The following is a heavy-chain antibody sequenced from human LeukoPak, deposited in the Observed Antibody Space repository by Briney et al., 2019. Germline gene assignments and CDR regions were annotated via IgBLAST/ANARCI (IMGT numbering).Heavy chain of an antibody. CDR3: AKGPFYDFWSGYAAEYYFDY. V-gene: IGHV3-23*01. D-gene: IGHD3-3*01. J-gene: IGHJ4*02. Sequence: GGSLRLSCAASGFTFSSCAMSWVRQAPGKGLEWVSGISASGGHTFYADSVKGRFSISRDNSKNTLYLQMNSLRAEDTAVYYCAKGPFYDFWSGYAAEYYFDYWGQGTLVTVSS. CDR2: ISASGGHT. CDR1: GFTFSSCA.